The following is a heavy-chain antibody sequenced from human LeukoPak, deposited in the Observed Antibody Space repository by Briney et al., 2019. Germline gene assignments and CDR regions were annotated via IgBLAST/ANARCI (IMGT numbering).Heavy chain of an antibody. CDR2: ISYDGSNK. J-gene: IGHJ4*02. D-gene: IGHD6-19*01. CDR1: GFTFSSYA. V-gene: IGHV3-30-3*01. CDR3: ARAGGGQYYFDY. Sequence: PGGSLRLSCAASGFTFSSYAMHWVRQAPGKGLEWVAVISYDGSNKYYADSVKGRFTISRDNSKNTLYLQMNSLRAEDTAVYYCARAGGGQYYFDYWGQGTLVTVSS.